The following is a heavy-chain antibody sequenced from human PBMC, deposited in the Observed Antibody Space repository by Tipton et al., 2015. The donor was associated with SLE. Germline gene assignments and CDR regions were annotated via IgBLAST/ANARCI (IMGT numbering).Heavy chain of an antibody. J-gene: IGHJ4*02. CDR3: ASRGY. CDR2: ISSSSSTI. Sequence: GSLRLSCAASGFTFSSYSMNWVRQAPGKGLEWVSYISSSSSTIYYADPVKGRFTISRDNAKNSLYLQMNSLRAEDTAVYYCASRGYWGQGTLVTVSS. V-gene: IGHV3-48*01. CDR1: GFTFSSYS.